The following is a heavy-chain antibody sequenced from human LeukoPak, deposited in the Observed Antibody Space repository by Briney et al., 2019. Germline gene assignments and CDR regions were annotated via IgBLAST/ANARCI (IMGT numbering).Heavy chain of an antibody. V-gene: IGHV3-7*01. J-gene: IGHJ4*02. D-gene: IGHD3-10*01. CDR3: ARAYYGSGSYPFDY. Sequence: GGSLRLSCAASGFNFSNYVMTWVRQAPGKGLEWVANIKQDGSEKYYVDSVKGRFTISRDNAKNSLYLQMNSLRAEDTAVYYCARAYYGSGSYPFDYWGQGTLVTVSS. CDR1: GFNFSNYV. CDR2: IKQDGSEK.